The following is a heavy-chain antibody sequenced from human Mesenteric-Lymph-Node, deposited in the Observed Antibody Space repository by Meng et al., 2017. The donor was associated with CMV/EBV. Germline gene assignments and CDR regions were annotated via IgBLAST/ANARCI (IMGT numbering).Heavy chain of an antibody. CDR1: GYPFTSYD. Sequence: KASGYPFTSYDINWVRQATGQGLEWMGWMNPNSGNTGYAQKFQGRVTMTRNTSISTAYMELSSLRSEDTAVYYCARSGSGWYGGGIEYPGQGSLVTVSS. D-gene: IGHD6-19*01. CDR2: MNPNSGNT. CDR3: ARSGSGWYGGGIEY. V-gene: IGHV1-8*01. J-gene: IGHJ4*02.